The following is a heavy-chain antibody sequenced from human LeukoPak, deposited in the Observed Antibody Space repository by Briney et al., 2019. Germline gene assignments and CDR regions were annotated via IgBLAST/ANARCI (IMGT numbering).Heavy chain of an antibody. J-gene: IGHJ4*02. CDR3: ARDLVVRGVILGAIDY. CDR1: GFTFSSYW. CDR2: ISSSSSYI. Sequence: PGGSLRLSCAASGFTFSSYWMHWVRQAPGKGLEWVSSISSSSSYIYYADSVKGRFTISRDNAKNSLYLQMNSLRAEDTAVYYCARDLVVRGVILGAIDYWGQGTLVTVSS. D-gene: IGHD3-10*01. V-gene: IGHV3-21*01.